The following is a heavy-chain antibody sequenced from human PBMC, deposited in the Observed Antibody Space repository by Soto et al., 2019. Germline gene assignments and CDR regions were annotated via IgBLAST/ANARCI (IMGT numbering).Heavy chain of an antibody. CDR2: ISGSGGST. CDR1: GFTFSSYA. V-gene: IGHV3-23*01. CDR3: AKVIGVVPAAPDY. D-gene: IGHD2-2*01. Sequence: EVQLLESGGVLVQPGVSLRLSCAASGFTFSSYAMIWVRQAPGKELEWVSAISGSGGSTYYADSVKGRFTISRDNSKNTLYLQMNSLRAEDTAVYYCAKVIGVVPAAPDYWGQGTLVTVSS. J-gene: IGHJ4*02.